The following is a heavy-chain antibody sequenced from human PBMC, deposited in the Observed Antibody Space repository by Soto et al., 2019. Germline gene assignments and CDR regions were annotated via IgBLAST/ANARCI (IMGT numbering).Heavy chain of an antibody. D-gene: IGHD5-18*01. CDR2: IWYDGSNK. J-gene: IGHJ6*02. CDR1: GFTFSSYG. CDR3: ARDDTAMVTIDYGMDV. V-gene: IGHV3-33*01. Sequence: QVQLVESGGGVVQPGRSLRLSCAASGFTFSSYGMHWVRQAPGKGLEWVAVIWYDGSNKYYADSVKGRFTISRDNSKNTRYLQMTSLRAEDTAVYYCARDDTAMVTIDYGMDVWGQATTVTVSS.